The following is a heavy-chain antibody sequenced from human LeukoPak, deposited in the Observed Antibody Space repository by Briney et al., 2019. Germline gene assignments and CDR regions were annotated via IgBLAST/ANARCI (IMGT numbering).Heavy chain of an antibody. CDR3: ARDYGSSWANWFDP. V-gene: IGHV3-21*01. D-gene: IGHD6-13*01. Sequence: GGSLRLSCAASGFTFSSYSMNWVRQAPGKGLEGVSSISSSSSYIYYADSVKGRFTISRDNAKNSLYLQMNSLRAEDTAVYYCARDYGSSWANWFDPWGQGTLVTVSS. CDR2: ISSSSSYI. J-gene: IGHJ5*02. CDR1: GFTFSSYS.